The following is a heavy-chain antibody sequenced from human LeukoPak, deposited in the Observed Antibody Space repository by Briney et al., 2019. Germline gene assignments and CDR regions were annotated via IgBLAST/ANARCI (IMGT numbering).Heavy chain of an antibody. V-gene: IGHV4-39*07. CDR3: ARLKRPGYFDF. J-gene: IGHJ4*02. D-gene: IGHD6-6*01. CDR1: GGSISSSSYY. Sequence: SETLSLTCTVSGGSISSSSYYWGWIRQPPGRGLEWIGWIYYSGSTKYNPSLKSRVTMSVDTSKNQFSLKLSSVTAADTAVYYCARLKRPGYFDFWGQGTLVTVSS. CDR2: IYYSGST.